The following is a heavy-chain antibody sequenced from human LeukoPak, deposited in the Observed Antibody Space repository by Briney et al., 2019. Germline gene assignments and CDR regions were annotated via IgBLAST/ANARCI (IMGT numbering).Heavy chain of an antibody. V-gene: IGHV4-59*01. CDR1: GGSISSYY. J-gene: IGHJ5*02. D-gene: IGHD2-15*01. Sequence: SETLSLTCTVSGGSISSYYWSWIRQPPGKGLEWIGYIYYSGSTNYNPSLKSRVTISVDTSKNQFSLKLSSVTAADTAVYCCAREVVVAATWFDPWGQGTLVTVSS. CDR3: AREVVVAATWFDP. CDR2: IYYSGST.